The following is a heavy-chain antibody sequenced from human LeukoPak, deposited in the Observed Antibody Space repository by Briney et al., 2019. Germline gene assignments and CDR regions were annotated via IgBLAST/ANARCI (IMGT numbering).Heavy chain of an antibody. CDR2: ISSTSDFI. Sequence: KPGGSLRLSCAGSEFTFSAYSMTWVRQAPGKGLEWVSSISSTSDFIDYADSVKGRFTISRDNAKNSLYLQMNSLRAEDTAVYYCAKASGTGFDPWGQGTLVTVSS. CDR1: EFTFSAYS. D-gene: IGHD1-1*01. J-gene: IGHJ5*02. V-gene: IGHV3-21*01. CDR3: AKASGTGFDP.